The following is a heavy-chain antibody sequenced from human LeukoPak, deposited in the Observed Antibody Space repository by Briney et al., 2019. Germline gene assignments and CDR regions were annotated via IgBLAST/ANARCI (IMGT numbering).Heavy chain of an antibody. V-gene: IGHV4-59*01. CDR1: GGSISSYY. D-gene: IGHD3-10*01. CDR3: ARGGTFGELFPYFDY. J-gene: IGHJ4*02. Sequence: SETLSLTCTVSGGSISSYYWSWIRQPPGKGLEWIGYIYYSGSTNYNPSLKSRVTISVDTSKNQFSLKLSSVTAADTAVYYCARGGTFGELFPYFDYWGQGTLVTVSS. CDR2: IYYSGST.